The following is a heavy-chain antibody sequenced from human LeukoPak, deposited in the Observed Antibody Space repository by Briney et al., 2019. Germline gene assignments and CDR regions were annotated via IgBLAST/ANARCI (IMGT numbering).Heavy chain of an antibody. CDR2: ISYSGST. CDR3: ARGSTNYDFWSGYYTDYYYYYMDV. V-gene: IGHV4-59*01. CDR1: GGSISSYY. J-gene: IGHJ6*03. Sequence: SETLSLTCTVSGGSISSYYWSWIRQPPGKGLEWIGYISYSGSTNYNPSLNSRVTISVDTSKTQSSLKLSSVTAADTAVYYCARGSTNYDFWSGYYTDYYYYYMDVWGKGTTVTVSS. D-gene: IGHD3-3*01.